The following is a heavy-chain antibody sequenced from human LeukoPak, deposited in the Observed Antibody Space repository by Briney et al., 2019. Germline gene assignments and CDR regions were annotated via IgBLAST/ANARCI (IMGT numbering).Heavy chain of an antibody. D-gene: IGHD2-21*02. J-gene: IGHJ4*02. CDR1: GFTFSSYG. CDR2: IWYDGSNK. V-gene: IGHV3-33*01. Sequence: GGSLRLSCAASGFTFSSYGMHWVRQAPGKGLEWVAVIWYDGSNKYYADSVKGRFTISRDNSKNTLYLQMNSLRAEDTAVYYCASSGVWAYCGGDCYSYDYWGQGTLVTVSS. CDR3: ASSGVWAYCGGDCYSYDY.